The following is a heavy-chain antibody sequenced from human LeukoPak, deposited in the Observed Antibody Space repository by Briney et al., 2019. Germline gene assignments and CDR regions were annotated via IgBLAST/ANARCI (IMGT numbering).Heavy chain of an antibody. CDR3: ARASWAPTGIPGAWFDP. V-gene: IGHV4-59*01. J-gene: IGHJ5*02. Sequence: SETLSLTCTVSGGSLSSYYWSWIRQPPGKRLECIGYVYYTGSTDYNPSLTSRVTISLDTSKRQFSLKLSSVTAADTAVYYCARASWAPTGIPGAWFDPWGQGTLVTVSS. CDR1: GGSLSSYY. D-gene: IGHD1-1*01. CDR2: VYYTGST.